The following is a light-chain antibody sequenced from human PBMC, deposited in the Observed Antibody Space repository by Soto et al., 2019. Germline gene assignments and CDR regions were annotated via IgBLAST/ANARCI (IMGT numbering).Light chain of an antibody. CDR2: AAS. CDR1: QSISSY. J-gene: IGKJ1*01. Sequence: DLQMTQSPSSLSASVGDRVTITCRASQSISSYLNWYQQKPGKAPKLLIYAASSLQSGVPSRFSGSGSGTDFTLTISSLQPEDFATYYCQQSYSTPVTFGQGTKVDI. V-gene: IGKV1-39*01. CDR3: QQSYSTPVT.